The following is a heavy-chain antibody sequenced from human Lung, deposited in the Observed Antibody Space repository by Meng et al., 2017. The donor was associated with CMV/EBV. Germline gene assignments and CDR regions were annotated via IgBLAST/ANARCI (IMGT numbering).Heavy chain of an antibody. CDR1: GFSFSDYY. CDR2: ISSSGNSI. Sequence: GGSLKIXCEGSGFSFSDYYMIWIRQAPGKGLEWLAYISSSGNSIYYTDSVEGRFTISRDNARNSLYLQMNSLRVDDTAVYYCARDRGGNYYFDYWGQGTRVTVAS. CDR3: ARDRGGNYYFDY. J-gene: IGHJ4*02. V-gene: IGHV3-11*01. D-gene: IGHD4-23*01.